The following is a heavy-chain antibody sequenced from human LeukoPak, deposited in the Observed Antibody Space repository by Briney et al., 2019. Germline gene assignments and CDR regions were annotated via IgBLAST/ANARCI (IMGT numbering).Heavy chain of an antibody. Sequence: GGSLRLSCAASGFTFSSYSMNWVRQAPGKGLEWVAVIWYDGSDEYYTDSVKGRFTIFRDNSKNTLYLQMNSLRAEDTAIYYCARAGDAFDLWGQGTMVTVSS. CDR3: ARAGDAFDL. CDR2: IWYDGSDE. J-gene: IGHJ3*01. V-gene: IGHV3-33*08. CDR1: GFTFSSYS.